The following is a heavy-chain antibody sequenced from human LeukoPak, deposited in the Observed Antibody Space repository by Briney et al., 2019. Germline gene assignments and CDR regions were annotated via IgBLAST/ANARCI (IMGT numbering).Heavy chain of an antibody. CDR1: GYTFTSYG. CDR3: ARVRPDCSGGSCYSGWFDP. D-gene: IGHD2-15*01. J-gene: IGHJ5*02. CDR2: ISAYNGNT. V-gene: IGHV1-18*01. Sequence: ASVKVSCKASGYTFTSYGISWVRHAPGQGLEWMGWISAYNGNTHYAQKLQGRVTMTTDTSTSTAYMELRSLRSDDTAVFYCARVRPDCSGGSCYSGWFDPWGQGTLVTVSS.